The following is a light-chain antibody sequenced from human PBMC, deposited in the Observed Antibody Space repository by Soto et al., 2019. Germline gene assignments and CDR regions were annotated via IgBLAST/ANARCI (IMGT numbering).Light chain of an antibody. V-gene: IGKV1-5*03. CDR1: QSISSW. CDR3: QQYNSYSGT. Sequence: DIQMTQSPSTLSASVGDRVTITCRASQSISSWLAWYQQKPGKAPKLLIYKASSLESGVPSRFSGSGSGTEFTLTISSLQPDDFATYCFQQYNSYSGTFGQGTKVEIK. J-gene: IGKJ1*01. CDR2: KAS.